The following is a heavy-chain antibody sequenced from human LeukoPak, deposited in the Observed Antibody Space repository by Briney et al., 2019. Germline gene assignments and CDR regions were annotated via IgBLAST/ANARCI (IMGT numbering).Heavy chain of an antibody. Sequence: ASVKVSCKASGYTFTSYDINWVRQATGQGREWMGWMNPNSGNTGYAQKFQGRVTMTRNTSTSTAYMELSSLRSEDPAVYYCARRNNFDWSYYWGQGTLVTVSS. CDR1: GYTFTSYD. CDR3: ARRNNFDWSYY. CDR2: MNPNSGNT. V-gene: IGHV1-8*01. D-gene: IGHD3-9*01. J-gene: IGHJ4*02.